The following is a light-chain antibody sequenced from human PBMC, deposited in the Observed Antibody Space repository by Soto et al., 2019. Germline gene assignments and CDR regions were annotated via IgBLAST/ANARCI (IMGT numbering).Light chain of an antibody. CDR2: AAS. CDR3: QQSYSTPPVT. V-gene: IGKV1-39*01. Sequence: DIQMTQSPSSLSASVGDRVTITCRASQSISSYLNWYQQKPGKAPKPLIYAASSLQSGVPSRFSGSGSGTDFTLTIISLQPEDFATNYCQQSYSTPPVTFGGGTKVEIK. J-gene: IGKJ4*01. CDR1: QSISSY.